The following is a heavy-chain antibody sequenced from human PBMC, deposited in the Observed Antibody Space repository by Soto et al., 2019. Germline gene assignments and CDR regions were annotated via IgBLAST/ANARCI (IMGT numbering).Heavy chain of an antibody. CDR2: IVVGSGNT. D-gene: IGHD2-21*02. CDR3: AAVVVVTATRFDY. V-gene: IGHV1-58*01. CDR1: GFTFTSSA. J-gene: IGHJ4*02. Sequence: SVKVSCKASGFTFTSSAVQWVRQARGQRLEWIGWIVVGSGNTNYAQKFQERVTITRDMPTSTAYMELSSLRSEDTAVYYCAAVVVVTATRFDYWGQGTLVTVSS.